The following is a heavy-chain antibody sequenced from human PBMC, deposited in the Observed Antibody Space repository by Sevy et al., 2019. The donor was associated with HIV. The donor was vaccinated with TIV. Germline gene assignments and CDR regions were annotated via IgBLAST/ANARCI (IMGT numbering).Heavy chain of an antibody. CDR2: IRNDGSHE. CDR3: ARDRKVLLVVYAIPFDAFDI. J-gene: IGHJ3*02. CDR1: GFTFSNHA. Sequence: GGSLRLSCTASGFTFSNHAMHWVRQGPGKGPEWVAFIRNDGSHEYYADSVKGRFTISSDNSKNTLYLQMNSLRPEDKAVYYCARDRKVLLVVYAIPFDAFDIWGQGTMVTVSS. D-gene: IGHD2-8*02. V-gene: IGHV3-30*02.